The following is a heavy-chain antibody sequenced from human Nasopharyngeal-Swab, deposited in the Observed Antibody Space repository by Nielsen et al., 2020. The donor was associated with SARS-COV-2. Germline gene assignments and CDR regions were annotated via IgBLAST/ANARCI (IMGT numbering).Heavy chain of an antibody. J-gene: IGHJ4*02. CDR2: IYSGGST. CDR3: ARVYYGSGSS. V-gene: IGHV3-66*01. Sequence: GGSLRLSCAASGFTFSSYSMNWVRQAPGKGLEWVSVIYSGGSTYYADSVKGRFTISRDNSKNTLYLQMNSLRAEDTAVYYCARVYYGSGSSWGQGTLVTVSS. D-gene: IGHD3-10*01. CDR1: GFTFSSYS.